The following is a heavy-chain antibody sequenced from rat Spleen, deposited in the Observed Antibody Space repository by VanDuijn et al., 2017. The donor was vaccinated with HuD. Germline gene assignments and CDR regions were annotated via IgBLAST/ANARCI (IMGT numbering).Heavy chain of an antibody. CDR2: IIYDGSST. CDR1: GFTFTNFH. Sequence: EVQLVESGGGLVQPGRSMKLSCAASGFTFTNFHLAWVRQAPTKGLEWVATIIYDGSSTYYRDSVKGRFTISRDNAKSTLYLQMDSLRSEDTATYYCARRHYGYTDYFDYWGQGVMVTVSS. J-gene: IGHJ2*01. V-gene: IGHV5-7*01. D-gene: IGHD1-9*01. CDR3: ARRHYGYTDYFDY.